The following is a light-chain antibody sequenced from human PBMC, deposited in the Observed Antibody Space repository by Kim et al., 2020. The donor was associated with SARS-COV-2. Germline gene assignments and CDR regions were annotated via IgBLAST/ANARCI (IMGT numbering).Light chain of an antibody. CDR3: HQYDSAPRT. V-gene: IGKV3-20*01. Sequence: EIVLTQSPGTLSLSPGERATLSCRASQTVNSRYFAWYQQKPGQAPRLLIYAASSRATGIPDRFSGSVSGTDFTLTISRLEPEDFAVYYCHQYDSAPRTFGGGTKVDIK. CDR2: AAS. J-gene: IGKJ4*01. CDR1: QTVNSRY.